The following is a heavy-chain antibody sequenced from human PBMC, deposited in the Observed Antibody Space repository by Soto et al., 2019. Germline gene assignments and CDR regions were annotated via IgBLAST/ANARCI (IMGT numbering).Heavy chain of an antibody. V-gene: IGHV4-39*01. J-gene: IGHJ4*02. CDR2: MFYGVST. D-gene: IGHD3-3*02. Sequence: SETLSLTCAVSGSSINSSGYYWGWIRQPPGKGLEWIGSMFYGVSTYYNPSLKSRVTVSVDTSKNQFSLNLRSVTAADTAVYYCARLPSRHLVDYWGQGTLVTVSS. CDR3: ARLPSRHLVDY. CDR1: GSSINSSGYY.